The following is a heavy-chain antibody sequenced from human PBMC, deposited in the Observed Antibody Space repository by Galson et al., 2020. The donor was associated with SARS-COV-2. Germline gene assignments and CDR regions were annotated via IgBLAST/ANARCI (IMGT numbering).Heavy chain of an antibody. J-gene: IGHJ6*02. CDR3: ARDVGYCSGGSCLAYYYGMDV. CDR1: GGTFSSYA. CDR2: IIPIFGTA. Sequence: SVKVSCKASGGTFSSYAISWVRQAPGQGLEWMGGIIPIFGTANYAQKFQGRVTITADESTSTAYMELSSLRSEDTAVYYCARDVGYCSGGSCLAYYYGMDVWGQGTTVTVSS. D-gene: IGHD2-15*01. V-gene: IGHV1-69*13.